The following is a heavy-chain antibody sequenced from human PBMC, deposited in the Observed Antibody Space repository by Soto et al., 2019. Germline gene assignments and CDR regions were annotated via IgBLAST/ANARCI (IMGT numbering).Heavy chain of an antibody. CDR1: GRPFSSYA. J-gene: IGHJ5*02. CDR3: ARVFTGRRFDP. D-gene: IGHD3-10*02. V-gene: IGHV1-69*06. CDR2: ITPMFGAP. Sequence: QVQLVQSGAEVKKPGSSVKVSCTASGRPFSSYAINWVRQAPGQGLEWMGVITPMFGAPHYAQNFKGRLTITADKSTKPAYMELSSLTSGDTAVYFCARVFTGRRFDPWGQGTRVNVSS.